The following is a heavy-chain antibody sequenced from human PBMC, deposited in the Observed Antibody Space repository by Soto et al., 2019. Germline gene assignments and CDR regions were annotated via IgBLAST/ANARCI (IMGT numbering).Heavy chain of an antibody. J-gene: IGHJ4*02. D-gene: IGHD6-13*01. CDR2: IWYDGSNK. CDR3: ARDGSRGIAAANAGY. Sequence: PGGSLRLSCAASGFTFSSYGMHWVRQAPGKGLERVAVIWYDGSNKYYADSVKGRFTISRDNSKNTLYLQMNSLRAEDTAVYYCARDGSRGIAAANAGYWGQGTLVTVSS. V-gene: IGHV3-33*01. CDR1: GFTFSSYG.